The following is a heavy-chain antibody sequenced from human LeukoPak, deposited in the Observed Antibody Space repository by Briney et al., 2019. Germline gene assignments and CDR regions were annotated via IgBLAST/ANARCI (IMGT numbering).Heavy chain of an antibody. CDR2: ISRSAAT. D-gene: IGHD6-13*01. J-gene: IGHJ4*02. V-gene: IGHV3-23*01. CDR3: ARVDLSLTAAGTLEY. Sequence: GGSLRLSCAASGFSFSNYAINWVRRTPGKGLECLSGISRSAATYYADSVKGRFTISRDNSKNTLYLQMNNLRADDTALYYCARVDLSLTAAGTLEYWGQGTLVTVSS. CDR1: GFSFSNYA.